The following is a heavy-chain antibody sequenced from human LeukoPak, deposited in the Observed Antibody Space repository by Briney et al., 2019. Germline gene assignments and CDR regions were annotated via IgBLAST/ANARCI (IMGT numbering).Heavy chain of an antibody. CDR3: ARRNDFHI. CDR2: TYSNEAT. V-gene: IGHV4-4*08. CDR1: GGSIKGYH. J-gene: IGHJ3*02. Sequence: PSETRSLTCTVSGGSIKGYHWSWIRQPPGKGLEWIGYTYSNEATEYKPSLKSRVTISADTSKNQFSLKLTSVSAADTAIYYCARRNDFHIWGQGTMVTVSS.